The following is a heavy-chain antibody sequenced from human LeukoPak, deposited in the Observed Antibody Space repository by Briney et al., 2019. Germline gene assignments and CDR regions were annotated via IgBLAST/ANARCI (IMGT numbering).Heavy chain of an antibody. V-gene: IGHV1-69*13. CDR3: ARAAYCGGDCYSRQYYYYGMDV. CDR1: GGTFSSYA. CDR2: IIPIFGTA. Sequence: SVKVSCKASGGTFSSYATSWVRQAPGQGLEWMGGIIPIFGTANYAQKFQGRVTITADESTSTAYMELSSLRSEDTAVYYCARAAYCGGDCYSRQYYYYGMDVWGQGTTVTVSS. J-gene: IGHJ6*02. D-gene: IGHD2-21*02.